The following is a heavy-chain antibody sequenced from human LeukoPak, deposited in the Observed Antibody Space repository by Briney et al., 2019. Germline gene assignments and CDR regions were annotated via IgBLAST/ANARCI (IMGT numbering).Heavy chain of an antibody. V-gene: IGHV3-15*01. CDR3: ATGSRGDF. J-gene: IGHJ4*02. D-gene: IGHD2-2*01. CDR2: IKRKSDGGTA. CDR1: GCSFSDAW. Sequence: GGSLRLSCAASGCSFSDAWMTWLRQAPGKGLEWIGLIKRKSDGGTAQYAAPMKGRFTISRDDSKDTLYLQMDSLKTEDTAVYYCATGSRGDFWGQGTLVTVSS.